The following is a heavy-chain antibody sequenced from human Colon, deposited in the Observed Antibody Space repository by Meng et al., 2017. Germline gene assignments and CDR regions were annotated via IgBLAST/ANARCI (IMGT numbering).Heavy chain of an antibody. CDR1: GGAISSSSYH. CDR2: IHYSGNT. D-gene: IGHD3-9*01. CDR3: ARLPTGYPNWFDP. V-gene: IGHV4-39*01. Sequence: QLQLQESGPGLVKPSETLSLTCTVSGGAISSSSYHWGWIRLPPGRGLEWIGNIHYSGNTYYNPSLKSRVTISVDTSKNQFSLKLSSVTAADTAVYYCARLPTGYPNWFDPWGQGTLVTVSS. J-gene: IGHJ5*02.